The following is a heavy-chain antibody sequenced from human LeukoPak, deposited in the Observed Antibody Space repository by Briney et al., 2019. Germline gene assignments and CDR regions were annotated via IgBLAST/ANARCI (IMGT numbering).Heavy chain of an antibody. CDR3: ARELEQPRTFNWFDP. D-gene: IGHD3-3*01. Sequence: SQTLSLTCAISGDSVSSNSAAWNWIRQSPSRGLEWLGRPYYRSKWYNDYAVSVKSRITINPDTSKNQSSLQLNSVTPEDTAVHYCARELEQPRTFNWFDPWGQGTLVTVSS. V-gene: IGHV6-1*01. CDR1: GDSVSSNSAA. CDR2: PYYRSKWYN. J-gene: IGHJ5*02.